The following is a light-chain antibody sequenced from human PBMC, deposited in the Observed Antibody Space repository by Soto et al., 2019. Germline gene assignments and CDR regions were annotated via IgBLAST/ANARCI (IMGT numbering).Light chain of an antibody. V-gene: IGKV3-15*01. CDR3: QQYNNWPPWT. CDR2: GAS. CDR1: QSVSSN. Sequence: EIVLTQSPGTLALSAGERATLSCRASQSVSSNLAWYQQKPGQAPRLLIYGASTRATGIPARFSGSGSGTDFTLTVSSLEPEDFAVYYCQQYNNWPPWTFGQGTKVDIK. J-gene: IGKJ1*01.